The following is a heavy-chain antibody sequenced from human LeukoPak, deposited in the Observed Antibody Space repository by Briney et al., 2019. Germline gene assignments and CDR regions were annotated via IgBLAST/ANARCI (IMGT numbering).Heavy chain of an antibody. CDR2: IGWNSGTI. J-gene: IGHJ4*02. CDR1: GFTFNDYA. Sequence: GRSLRLSCVASGFTFNDYAMHWVRQAPGKGLEWVSGIGWNSGTIVYADSVKGRFTISRDNAKNSLYLQMNSLRAEDMAFYYCAKDYYYDSSGYTYFDYWGQGALVTVSS. D-gene: IGHD3-22*01. V-gene: IGHV3-9*03. CDR3: AKDYYYDSSGYTYFDY.